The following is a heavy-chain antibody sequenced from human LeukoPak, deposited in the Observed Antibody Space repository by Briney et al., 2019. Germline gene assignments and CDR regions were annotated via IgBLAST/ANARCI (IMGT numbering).Heavy chain of an antibody. CDR3: ARSGLQSDSTLYYMDV. J-gene: IGHJ6*03. V-gene: IGHV3-30*01. CDR2: ISYDGSNK. CDR1: GFTFSSYA. D-gene: IGHD4-11*01. Sequence: VRSLRLSCAASGFTFSSYAMTWVRQAPGKGLEWVAVISYDGSNKYYADSVKGRFTISRDNSKNTLYLQMNSLRAEDTAVYYCARSGLQSDSTLYYMDVWGKGTTVTVSS.